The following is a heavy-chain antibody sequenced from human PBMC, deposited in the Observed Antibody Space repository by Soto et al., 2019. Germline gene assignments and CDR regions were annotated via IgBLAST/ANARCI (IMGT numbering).Heavy chain of an antibody. Sequence: PSETLSLTCTVSGGSISSSSYYWGWIRQPPGKGLEWIGSIYYSGSTYYNPSLKSRVTISVDTSKNQFSLKLSSVTAADTAVYYCASTYQREYSGYGFDYWGQGTLVTVSS. CDR3: ASTYQREYSGYGFDY. CDR1: GGSISSSSYY. V-gene: IGHV4-39*01. CDR2: IYYSGST. D-gene: IGHD5-12*01. J-gene: IGHJ4*02.